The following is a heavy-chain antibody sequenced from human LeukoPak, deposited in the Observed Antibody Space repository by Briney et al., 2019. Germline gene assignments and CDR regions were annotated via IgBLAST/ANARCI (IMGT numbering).Heavy chain of an antibody. D-gene: IGHD2-21*02. J-gene: IGHJ5*02. Sequence: PSETLSLTCTVSGGSISSYYWSWIRQPPGKGLEWIGYIYYSGSTNYNPSLKSRVTISVDTSKNQFSLKLSSVTAADTAVYYCAREHEGHCGGDRYLNWFDPWGQGTLVTVSP. V-gene: IGHV4-59*12. CDR1: GGSISSYY. CDR3: AREHEGHCGGDRYLNWFDP. CDR2: IYYSGST.